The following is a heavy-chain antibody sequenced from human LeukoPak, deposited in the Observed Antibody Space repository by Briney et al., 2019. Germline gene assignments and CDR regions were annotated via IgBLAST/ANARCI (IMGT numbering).Heavy chain of an antibody. CDR3: ARDRYSNSGSYYFDY. J-gene: IGHJ4*02. D-gene: IGHD1-26*01. Sequence: GGSLRLSCAASGFTFSSYAMSWVRQAPGKGLEWVSAISGSGGSTYYADSVKGRFTISRDNSKNTLYLQMNSLRAEDTAVYYCARDRYSNSGSYYFDYWGQGTLVTVSS. V-gene: IGHV3-23*01. CDR1: GFTFSSYA. CDR2: ISGSGGST.